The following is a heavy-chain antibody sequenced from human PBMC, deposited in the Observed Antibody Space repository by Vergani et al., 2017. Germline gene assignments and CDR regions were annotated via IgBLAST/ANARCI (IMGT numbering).Heavy chain of an antibody. J-gene: IGHJ4*02. D-gene: IGHD2-2*01. CDR2: ISGSGGST. CDR3: AKRPAAGIDS. CDR1: GLPFSSYA. V-gene: IGHV3-23*01. Sequence: EVQLLEAGGGLVQPGGSLRLSCEASGLPFSSYAMSWVRQAPGKGREWVSTISGSGGSTYYADSVKGRFTISRDNSKNTLYLQMNSLRAEDTAVYFCAKRPAAGIDSWGQGTLVTVSS.